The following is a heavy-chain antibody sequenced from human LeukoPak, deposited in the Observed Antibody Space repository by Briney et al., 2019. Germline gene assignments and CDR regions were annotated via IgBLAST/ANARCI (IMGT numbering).Heavy chain of an antibody. J-gene: IGHJ4*02. D-gene: IGHD6-13*01. CDR2: ISGSGGST. CDR1: GFTFSSYA. CDR3: AKDGGAAGGFDY. V-gene: IGHV3-23*01. Sequence: GGSLRLSCAASGFTFSSYAMSWVRQAPRKGLEWVSVISGSGGSTYYADSVKGRFTISRDNSKNTLYLQMNSRRAEDTAVYYCAKDGGAAGGFDYWGQGTLVTVSS.